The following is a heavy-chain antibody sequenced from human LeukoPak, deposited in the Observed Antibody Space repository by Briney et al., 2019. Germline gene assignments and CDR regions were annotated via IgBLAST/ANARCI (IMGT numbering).Heavy chain of an antibody. D-gene: IGHD3-22*01. CDR2: ISSSGSTV. CDR3: AKDRAIVVYNWFDP. V-gene: IGHV3-11*01. J-gene: IGHJ5*02. Sequence: GGSLRLSCAASGFTFSDYYMSWIRQAPGKGLEWVSYISSSGSTVYYADSVKGRFTISRDNAKNSLYLQMNSLRAEDTAVYYCAKDRAIVVYNWFDPWGQGTLVTVSS. CDR1: GFTFSDYY.